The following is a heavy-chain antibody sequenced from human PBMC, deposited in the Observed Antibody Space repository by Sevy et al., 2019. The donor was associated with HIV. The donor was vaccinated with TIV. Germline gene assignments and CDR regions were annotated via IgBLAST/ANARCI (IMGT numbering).Heavy chain of an antibody. V-gene: IGHV3-48*03. J-gene: IGHJ3*01. CDR1: GFIFSSYE. CDR3: NRITLQGEDAFDL. Sequence: GGALRLSCAASGFIFSSYEMSWVRQAPGKGLEWISYIWRSGSNVYHADSVKGRFSISRDNAQNSLYMQMKSLRVEDTAVYYCNRITLQGEDAFDLWGQGTMVTVSS. D-gene: IGHD3-10*01. CDR2: IWRSGSNV.